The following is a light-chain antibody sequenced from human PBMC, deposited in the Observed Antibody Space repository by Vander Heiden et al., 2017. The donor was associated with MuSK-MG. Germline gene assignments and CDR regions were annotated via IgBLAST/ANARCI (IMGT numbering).Light chain of an antibody. V-gene: IGLV2-14*03. CDR1: SSDVGGYNH. J-gene: IGLJ3*02. CDR2: DVS. CDR3: SSFTSSNTVV. Sequence: QSALTQPASVSGSPGQSITISCTGTSSDVGGYNHVSWSQQHPGKAPKVMIYDVSNRPSGVSKRFSGSKSGNTASLTISGLQAEDEADYYCSSFTSSNTVVFGGGTKLTVL.